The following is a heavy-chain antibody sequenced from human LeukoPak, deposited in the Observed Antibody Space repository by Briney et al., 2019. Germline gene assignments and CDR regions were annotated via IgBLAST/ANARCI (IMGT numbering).Heavy chain of an antibody. D-gene: IGHD3-3*01. J-gene: IGHJ4*02. CDR2: FEPEDGAT. V-gene: IGHV1-24*01. CDR1: GYRLSAVS. Sequence: GASVKVSCKVSGYRLSAVSMHWVRQAPGKGLEWMGGFEPEDGATINAERFQGRITMTEDTSTDTAYMDLSRLTSEDTAVYYCMIDYFDWASSRSGNYFWGQGTLVTVSS. CDR3: MIDYFDWASSRSGNYF.